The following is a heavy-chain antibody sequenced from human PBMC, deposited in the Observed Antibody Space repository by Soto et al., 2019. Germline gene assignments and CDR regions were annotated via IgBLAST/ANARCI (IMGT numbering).Heavy chain of an antibody. CDR1: GYTFTSYD. D-gene: IGHD3-3*01. Sequence: ASVKVSCKASGYTFTSYDINWVRQATGQGLEWMGWMNPNSGNTGYAQKFQGRVTMTRNTSISTAYMELSSLRSEDTAVYYCARSLKAFWSGYQDWYFDLWGRGTLVTVSS. CDR3: ARSLKAFWSGYQDWYFDL. CDR2: MNPNSGNT. J-gene: IGHJ2*01. V-gene: IGHV1-8*01.